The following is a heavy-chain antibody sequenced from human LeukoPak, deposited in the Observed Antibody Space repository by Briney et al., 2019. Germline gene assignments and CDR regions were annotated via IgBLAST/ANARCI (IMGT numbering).Heavy chain of an antibody. V-gene: IGHV4-34*01. CDR1: GGSFSGCY. CDR3: ARGGGDSSGYYYDY. Sequence: SETLSLTCAVYGGSFSGCYWSWIRQPPGKGLEWIGEINHSGSTNYNPSLKSRVTISVDTSKNQFSLKLSSVTAADTAVYYCARGGGDSSGYYYDYWGQGTLVTVSS. J-gene: IGHJ4*02. CDR2: INHSGST. D-gene: IGHD3-22*01.